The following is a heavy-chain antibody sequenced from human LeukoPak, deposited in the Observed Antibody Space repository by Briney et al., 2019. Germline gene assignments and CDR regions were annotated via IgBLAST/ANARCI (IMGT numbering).Heavy chain of an antibody. CDR3: ARDRSAGWFDP. CDR2: IYYSGST. V-gene: IGHV4-59*01. J-gene: IGHJ5*02. CDR1: GVSISSYY. Sequence: MASETLSLTCTVSGVSISSYYWSWIRQPPGKGLEWIGYIYYSGSTNYNPSLKSRVIISVDTSKNQFSLKLSSVTAADTAVYYCARDRSAGWFDPWGQGTLVTVSS.